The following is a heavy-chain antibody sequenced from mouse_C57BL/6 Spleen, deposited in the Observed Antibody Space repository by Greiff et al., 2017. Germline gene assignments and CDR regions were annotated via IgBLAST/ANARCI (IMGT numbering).Heavy chain of an antibody. Sequence: VQLQQSGTVLARPGASVKMSCKTSGYTFTSYWMHWVKQRPGQGLEWIGAIYPGNSDTSYNQKFKGKAKLTAVTSASTAYMELSSLTNEDSAVYYCTRTPYYYGSSYEGGAMDYWGQGTSVTVSS. CDR1: GYTFTSYW. D-gene: IGHD1-1*01. J-gene: IGHJ4*01. CDR3: TRTPYYYGSSYEGGAMDY. CDR2: IYPGNSDT. V-gene: IGHV1-5*01.